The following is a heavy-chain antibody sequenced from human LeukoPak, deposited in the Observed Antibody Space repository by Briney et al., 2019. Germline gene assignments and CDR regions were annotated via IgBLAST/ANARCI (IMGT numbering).Heavy chain of an antibody. D-gene: IGHD3-10*01. V-gene: IGHV4-34*01. CDR2: INHSGST. Sequence: PSETLSLTCAVYGGSFSGYYWSWIRQPPGKGLEWIGEINHSGSTNYNPSLKSRVTISVDTSKNQFSLKLSSVTAADTAVYYCAREGGYYYGSGSYFHYYYMDVWGKGTTVTVSS. J-gene: IGHJ6*03. CDR3: AREGGYYYGSGSYFHYYYMDV. CDR1: GGSFSGYY.